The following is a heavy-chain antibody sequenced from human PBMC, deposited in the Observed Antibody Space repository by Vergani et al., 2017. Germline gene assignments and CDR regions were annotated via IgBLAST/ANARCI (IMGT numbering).Heavy chain of an antibody. CDR3: ARDQYYYDSSGPTNFDY. CDR2: IYYSGST. V-gene: IGHV4-39*07. CDR1: GGSISSSSYY. J-gene: IGHJ4*02. D-gene: IGHD3-22*01. Sequence: QLQLQESGPGLVKPSETLSLTCTVSGGSISSSSYYWGWIRQPPGKGLEWIGSIYYSGSTYYNPSLKSRVTISVDTSKNQFSLKLSSVTAADTAVYYCARDQYYYDSSGPTNFDYWGQGTLVTVSS.